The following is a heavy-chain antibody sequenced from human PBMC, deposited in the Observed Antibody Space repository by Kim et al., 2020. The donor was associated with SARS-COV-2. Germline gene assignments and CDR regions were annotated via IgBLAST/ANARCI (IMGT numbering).Heavy chain of an antibody. CDR2: ISYDGSNK. V-gene: IGHV3-33*05. D-gene: IGHD4-17*01. J-gene: IGHJ4*02. CDR1: GFTFSSYG. CDR3: ARRIRDFDY. Sequence: GGSLRLSCAASGFTFSSYGMHWVRQAPGKGLEWVAVISYDGSNKYYADSVKGRFTISRDNSKNTLYLQMNSLRAEDTAVYYCARRIRDFDYWGQGTLVTV.